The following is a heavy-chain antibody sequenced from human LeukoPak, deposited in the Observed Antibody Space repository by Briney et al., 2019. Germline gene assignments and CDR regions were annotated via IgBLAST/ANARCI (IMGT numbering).Heavy chain of an antibody. J-gene: IGHJ6*03. D-gene: IGHD2-2*01. CDR2: IYTSGST. CDR1: SGSISSGSYY. V-gene: IGHV4-61*02. Sequence: SETLSLTCTVSSGSISSGSYYWSWIRQPAGKGLEWIGRIYTSGSTNYNPSLKSRVTISVDTSKNQFSLKLSSVTAADTAVYYCARDSCSSTSCQGDYYYYYMDVWGKGTTVTVSS. CDR3: ARDSCSSTSCQGDYYYYYMDV.